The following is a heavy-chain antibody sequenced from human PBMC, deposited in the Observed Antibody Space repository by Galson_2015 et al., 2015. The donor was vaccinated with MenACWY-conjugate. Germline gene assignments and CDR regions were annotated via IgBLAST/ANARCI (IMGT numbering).Heavy chain of an antibody. J-gene: IGHJ5*02. D-gene: IGHD1-20*01. CDR3: AREDPNWKFDL. CDR2: IGSYSTYI. CDR1: GFTFSSYN. Sequence: SLRLSCAASGFTFSSYNLHWVRQAPGKGLQWVSSIGSYSTYIYYEDSLKGRFTISRDNANNSLYLELNTLRAEDTAVYFCAREDPNWKFDLWGQGTPVTVSS. V-gene: IGHV3-21*01.